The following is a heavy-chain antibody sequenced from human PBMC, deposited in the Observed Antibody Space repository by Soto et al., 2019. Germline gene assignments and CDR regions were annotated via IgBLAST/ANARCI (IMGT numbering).Heavy chain of an antibody. CDR2: INHSGST. J-gene: IGHJ4*02. CDR1: GGSFSGYY. D-gene: IGHD2-8*01. V-gene: IGHV4-34*01. CDR3: ARTSHIVLMVYAIDY. Sequence: SETLSLTCAVYGGSFSGYYWSWIRQPPGKGLEWIGEINHSGSTNYNPSLKSRVTISVDTSKNQFSLKLSSVTAADTAVYYCARTSHIVLMVYAIDYWGQGTLVTVSS.